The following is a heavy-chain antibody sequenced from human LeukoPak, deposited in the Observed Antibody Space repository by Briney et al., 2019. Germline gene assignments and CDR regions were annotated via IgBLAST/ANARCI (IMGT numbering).Heavy chain of an antibody. CDR1: GGSISSYY. D-gene: IGHD4-17*01. CDR2: IYTSGST. V-gene: IGHV4-4*07. J-gene: IGHJ4*02. CDR3: ARAATTGFSGFDY. Sequence: SETLSLTCTVSGGSISSYYWSWIRQPPEKGLEWIGRIYTSGSTNYNPSLKSRVTMSVDTSKNQFSLKLSSVTAADTAVYYCARAATTGFSGFDYWGQGTLVTVSS.